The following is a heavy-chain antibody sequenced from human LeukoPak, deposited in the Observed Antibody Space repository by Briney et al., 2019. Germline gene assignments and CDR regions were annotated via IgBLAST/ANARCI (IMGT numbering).Heavy chain of an antibody. Sequence: SETLSLTCTVSGGSISNSGGFYWSWIRQHPGNGLEWIGFISYRGSTYYNPSLKSRVSMSVDTSRSQFSLRLSSVTDDDTAVYYCARISQSSGGFYYWGQGTLVTVFS. CDR2: ISYRGST. CDR3: ARISQSSGGFYY. D-gene: IGHD2-15*01. J-gene: IGHJ4*02. V-gene: IGHV4-31*02. CDR1: GGSISNSGGFY.